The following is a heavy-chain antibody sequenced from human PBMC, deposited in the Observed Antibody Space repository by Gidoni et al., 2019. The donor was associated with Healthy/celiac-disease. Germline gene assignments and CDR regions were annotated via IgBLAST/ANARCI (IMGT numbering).Heavy chain of an antibody. Sequence: QVQLVQSGAEVKKPGASVKVSCKASGYTFTSYDINWVRQATGQGLEWMGWMNPNSGNTGYAQKFQGRVTMTRNTSISTAYMELSSLRSEDTAVYYCARGAVVVPAVAPVKTSHYYYMDVWGKGTTVTVSS. CDR1: GYTFTSYD. CDR3: ARGAVVVPAVAPVKTSHYYYMDV. V-gene: IGHV1-8*01. CDR2: MNPNSGNT. J-gene: IGHJ6*03. D-gene: IGHD2-2*01.